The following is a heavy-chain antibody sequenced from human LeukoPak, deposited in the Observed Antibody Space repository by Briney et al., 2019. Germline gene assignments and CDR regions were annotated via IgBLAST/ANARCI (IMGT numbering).Heavy chain of an antibody. D-gene: IGHD2-2*01. V-gene: IGHV3-30*02. Sequence: GGSLRLSCAASGFTFSSYGMHWVRQAPGKGLEWVAFIRYDGSNKYYADSVKGRFTISRDNSKNTLYLQMNSLRAEDTAVYYCAKDSRETFIVVVPAAPLDYWGQGTLVTVSS. J-gene: IGHJ4*02. CDR2: IRYDGSNK. CDR1: GFTFSSYG. CDR3: AKDSRETFIVVVPAAPLDY.